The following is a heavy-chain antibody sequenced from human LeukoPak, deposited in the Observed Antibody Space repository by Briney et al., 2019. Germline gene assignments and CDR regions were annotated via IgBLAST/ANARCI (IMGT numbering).Heavy chain of an antibody. Sequence: GGSLRLSCAASGFTFSSYAMSWVRQAPGKGLEWVSAISGSGGSTYYADSVKGRFTISRDNSKNTLYLQMNSLRAEDTAVYCCAKDWYDILTGYYPLFDYWGQGTLVTVSS. J-gene: IGHJ4*02. CDR1: GFTFSSYA. V-gene: IGHV3-23*01. D-gene: IGHD3-9*01. CDR3: AKDWYDILTGYYPLFDY. CDR2: ISGSGGST.